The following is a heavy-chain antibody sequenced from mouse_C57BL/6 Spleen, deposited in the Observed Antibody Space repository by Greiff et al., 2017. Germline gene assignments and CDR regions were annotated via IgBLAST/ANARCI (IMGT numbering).Heavy chain of an antibody. CDR2: INPNYGTT. V-gene: IGHV1-39*01. CDR1: GYSFTDYN. CDR3: ARGYYGSRDWYFDV. Sequence: EVQLQESGPELVKPGASVKISCKASGYSFTDYNMNWVKQSNGKSLEWIGVINPNYGTTSYNQKFKGKATLTVDQSSSTAYMQLNSLTSEDSAVYYCARGYYGSRDWYFDVWGTGTTVTVSS. D-gene: IGHD1-1*01. J-gene: IGHJ1*03.